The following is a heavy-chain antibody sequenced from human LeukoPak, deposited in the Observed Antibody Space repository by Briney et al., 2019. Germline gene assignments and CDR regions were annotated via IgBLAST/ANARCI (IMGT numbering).Heavy chain of an antibody. Sequence: ASVKVSCKASGYTFTGYYMHWVRQAPGQGLEWMGWINPNSGGTNYAQRFQGRVTMTRDTSISTAYMELSRLRSDDTAVYYCARLLDYYDNSGYDPLDWFDPWGQGTLVTVSS. CDR3: ARLLDYYDNSGYDPLDWFDP. D-gene: IGHD3-22*01. J-gene: IGHJ5*02. V-gene: IGHV1-2*02. CDR1: GYTFTGYY. CDR2: INPNSGGT.